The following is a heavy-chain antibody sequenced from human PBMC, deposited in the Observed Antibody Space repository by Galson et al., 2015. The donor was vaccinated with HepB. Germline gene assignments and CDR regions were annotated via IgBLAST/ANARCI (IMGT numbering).Heavy chain of an antibody. D-gene: IGHD1-20*01. V-gene: IGHV3-30*04. CDR3: ARASNWNDDYSYYGMDV. Sequence: SLRLSCVASGFTFSSYAMHWVRQAPGKGLEWVAVISYDGSNKYYADSGKGRFTISRDNSKNTLYLQMNSLRAEDTAVYYCARASNWNDDYSYYGMDVWGQGTTVTVSS. CDR1: GFTFSSYA. CDR2: ISYDGSNK. J-gene: IGHJ6*02.